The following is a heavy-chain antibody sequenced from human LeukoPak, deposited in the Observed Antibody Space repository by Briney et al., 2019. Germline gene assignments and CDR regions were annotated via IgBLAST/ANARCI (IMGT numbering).Heavy chain of an antibody. CDR3: KSGGAAPGSFDY. D-gene: IGHD1-1*01. V-gene: IGHV3-7*01. Sequence: GGSLRLSCAASGFTFSSYWMSWMRQAPGKGLEWVANMKYDGNEEYYVDSVKGRFTISRDNAKSSLYLQLNSLRVEDTAVYYCKSGGAAPGSFDYWGQGTLVTVSP. CDR1: GFTFSSYW. J-gene: IGHJ4*02. CDR2: MKYDGNEE.